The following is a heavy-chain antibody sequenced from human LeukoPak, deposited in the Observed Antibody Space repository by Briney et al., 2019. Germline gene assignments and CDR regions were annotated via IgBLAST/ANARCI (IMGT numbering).Heavy chain of an antibody. Sequence: PSQTLSLTCTVSGGPISSGGYYWSWVRQHPGKGLEWIGYIYYSGSTYYNPSLKSRVTIAVDTSKNQFSLKLSSVTAADTAVYYCARDMRRAPRAFDIWGQGTMVTVSS. J-gene: IGHJ3*02. CDR1: GGPISSGGYY. CDR2: IYYSGST. V-gene: IGHV4-31*03. CDR3: ARDMRRAPRAFDI. D-gene: IGHD3-16*01.